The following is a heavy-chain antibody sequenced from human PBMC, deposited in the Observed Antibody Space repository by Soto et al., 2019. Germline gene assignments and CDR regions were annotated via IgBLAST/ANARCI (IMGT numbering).Heavy chain of an antibody. Sequence: SETLSLTCTVSGGSISSGDYYWSWIRQPPGKGLEWIGYIYYSGSTYYNPSLKSRVTISVDTSKNQFSLKLSSVTAADTAVYYCARVQVTAPLLGWFVPWGQGPLVTVSS. CDR1: GGSISSGDYY. CDR3: ARVQVTAPLLGWFVP. V-gene: IGHV4-30-4*02. D-gene: IGHD2-2*01. CDR2: IYYSGST. J-gene: IGHJ5*02.